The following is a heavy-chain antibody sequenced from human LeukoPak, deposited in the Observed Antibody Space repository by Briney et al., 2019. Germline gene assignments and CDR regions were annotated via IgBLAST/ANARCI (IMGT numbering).Heavy chain of an antibody. J-gene: IGHJ4*02. V-gene: IGHV1-2*02. CDR2: INPNSGGT. D-gene: IGHD6-19*01. CDR1: GYTFTGYY. Sequence: ASVKISCKASGYTFTGYYMHWVRQAPGQGGEWMGWINPNSGGTNHAQKFQGRVTMTRDTSISTAYMELSRLRSDDTAVYYCARGIGGSGWHDWGQGTLVTVSS. CDR3: ARGIGGSGWHD.